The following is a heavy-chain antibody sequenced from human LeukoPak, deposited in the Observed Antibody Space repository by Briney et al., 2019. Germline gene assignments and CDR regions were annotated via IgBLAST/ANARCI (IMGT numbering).Heavy chain of an antibody. Sequence: GGSLRLSCAASGFTFSSYSMNRVRQAPGKGLEWVSYISSSSSTIYYADSVKGRFTISRDNAKNSLYLQMNSLRDEDTAVYYCARVCSGGSCYWGQGTLSPSPQ. CDR3: ARVCSGGSCY. J-gene: IGHJ4*02. D-gene: IGHD2-15*01. CDR1: GFTFSSYS. CDR2: ISSSSSTI. V-gene: IGHV3-48*02.